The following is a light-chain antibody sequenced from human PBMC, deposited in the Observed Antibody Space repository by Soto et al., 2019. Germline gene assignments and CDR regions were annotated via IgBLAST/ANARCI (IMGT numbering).Light chain of an antibody. Sequence: QSALTQPASVSGSPGQSITISCTGTSSDVGGYNYVSWYQQHPGKAPKLMIYDVSNRPSGVSNRFSGSKSGNTASLTISGLQAGDEADYYCSSYTSSSTEVFGTGTKVTVL. CDR1: SSDVGGYNY. J-gene: IGLJ1*01. CDR3: SSYTSSSTEV. V-gene: IGLV2-14*03. CDR2: DVS.